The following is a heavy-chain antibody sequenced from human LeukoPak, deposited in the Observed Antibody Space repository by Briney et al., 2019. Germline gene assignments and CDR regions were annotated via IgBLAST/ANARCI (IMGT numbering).Heavy chain of an antibody. V-gene: IGHV4-39*07. CDR1: GGSISSSSYY. D-gene: IGHD1-26*01. J-gene: IGHJ3*02. CDR3: AREPVEELLSLADAFDI. Sequence: PSETLSLTCTVSGGSISSSSYYWGWIRQPPGKGLEWIGSIYYSGSTYYNPSLKSRVTISVDTSKNQFSLKLSSVTAADTAVYYCAREPVEELLSLADAFDIWGQGTMVTVSS. CDR2: IYYSGST.